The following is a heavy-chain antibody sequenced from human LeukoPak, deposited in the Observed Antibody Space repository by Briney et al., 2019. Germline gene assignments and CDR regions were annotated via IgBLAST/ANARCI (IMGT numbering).Heavy chain of an antibody. CDR3: ARGGRYGSGHAQHTDLYY. CDR2: VHASGSP. V-gene: IGHV4-4*07. D-gene: IGHD3-10*01. CDR1: GGSISRSN. J-gene: IGHJ4*02. Sequence: SETLSLTCTVSGGSISRSNCFWLRQSAGKALEWIGRVHASGSPNYNPSLKSRVIISVDKSKNQFSLSLNSVTAADTAIYYCARGGRYGSGHAQHTDLYYWGQGALVTVSS.